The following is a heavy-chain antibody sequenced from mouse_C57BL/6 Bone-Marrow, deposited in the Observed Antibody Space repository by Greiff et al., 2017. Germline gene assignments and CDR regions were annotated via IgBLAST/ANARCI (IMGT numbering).Heavy chain of an antibody. D-gene: IGHD2-12*01. J-gene: IGHJ3*01. V-gene: IGHV1-59*01. CDR1: GYTFTSYW. CDR2: IAPSASYT. Sequence: VQLQQPGAELVRPGTSVKLSCKASGYTFTSYWMHWVKQRPGQGLEWIGVIAPSASYTNYNQKFKGKATVTVDTSSSTAYMQLSSLTSEDSAGYYCARYSTWFAYWGQGTLVTVSA. CDR3: ARYSTWFAY.